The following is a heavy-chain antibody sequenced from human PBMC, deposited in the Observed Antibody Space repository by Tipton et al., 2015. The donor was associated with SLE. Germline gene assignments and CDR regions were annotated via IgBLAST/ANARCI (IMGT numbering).Heavy chain of an antibody. V-gene: IGHV3-21*03. CDR1: GFTFSSYT. CDR2: ISSSSSYI. D-gene: IGHD2-15*01. Sequence: SLRLSCAASGFTFSSYTLNWVRQDPGKGLEWVSSISSSSSYIYYADSVKGRFTISRDNAKNSLYLQMNSLRAEDTAVYYCARLEGYCSSGSCSFDYWGQGSLGPVSS. CDR3: ARLEGYCSSGSCSFDY. J-gene: IGHJ4*02.